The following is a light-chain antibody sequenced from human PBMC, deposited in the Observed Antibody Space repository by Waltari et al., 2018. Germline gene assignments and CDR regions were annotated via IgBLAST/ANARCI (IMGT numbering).Light chain of an antibody. Sequence: DTVLTQSPDTLSLSPGERATLSCRASQSVSNYLAWYQQKPGQAPRLLIYGASNRATGSPARFRGSGSGKDITITISRLEPEDFAVYYCQQRSNWTITFGGGTKVEIK. CDR1: QSVSNY. CDR3: QQRSNWTIT. J-gene: IGKJ4*01. V-gene: IGKV3-11*01. CDR2: GAS.